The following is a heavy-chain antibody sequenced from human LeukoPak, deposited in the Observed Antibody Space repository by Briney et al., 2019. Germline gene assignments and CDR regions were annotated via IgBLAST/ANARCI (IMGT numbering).Heavy chain of an antibody. CDR2: INHSGST. J-gene: IGHJ5*02. CDR1: GGSFSGYY. D-gene: IGHD3-10*01. CDR3: ARGRGILWFGELRARFDP. V-gene: IGHV4-34*01. Sequence: PSETLSLTCAVYGGSFSGYYWSWIRQPPGKGREWIGEINHSGSTNYNPSLKSRVTISVDTSKNQFSLKLSSVTAADTAVYYCARGRGILWFGELRARFDPWGQGTLVTVSS.